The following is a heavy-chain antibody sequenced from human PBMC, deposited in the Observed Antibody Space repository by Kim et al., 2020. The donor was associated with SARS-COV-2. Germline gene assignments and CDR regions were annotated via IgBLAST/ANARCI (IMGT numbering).Heavy chain of an antibody. CDR1: GFTFSSYA. CDR2: ISSNGGST. CDR3: VKVYDILTGYHYTDDY. D-gene: IGHD3-9*01. Sequence: GGSLRLSCSASGFTFSSYAMHWVRQAPGKGLEYVSAISSNGGSTYYADSVKGRFTISRDNSKNTLYLQMSSLRAEDTAVYYCVKVYDILTGYHYTDDYWGQGTLVTVSS. J-gene: IGHJ4*02. V-gene: IGHV3-64D*06.